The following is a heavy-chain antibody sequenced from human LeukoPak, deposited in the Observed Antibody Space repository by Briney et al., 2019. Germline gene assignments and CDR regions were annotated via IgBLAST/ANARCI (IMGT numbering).Heavy chain of an antibody. J-gene: IGHJ3*02. CDR1: GFTFDDYG. V-gene: IGHV3-20*01. CDR2: INWNGGST. CDR3: ARGGIAAAGRAFDI. Sequence: GGSLRLSCAASGFTFDDYGMSWVRHAPGKGLEWVSGINWNGGSTGYADSVKGRFTISRDNAKNSLYLQMNSLRAEDTALYHCARGGIAAAGRAFDIWGQGTMVTVSS. D-gene: IGHD6-13*01.